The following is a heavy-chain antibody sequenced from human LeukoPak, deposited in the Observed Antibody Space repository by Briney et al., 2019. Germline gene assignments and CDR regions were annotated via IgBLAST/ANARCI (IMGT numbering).Heavy chain of an antibody. J-gene: IGHJ4*02. CDR3: ARGDGWYEN. V-gene: IGHV4-34*01. CDR2: INHSGST. Sequence: SETLSLTCAVYGGSFSGYYWSWIRQPPGKGLEWIGEINHSGSTNYNPSLKSRVTISVDTSKNQFSLKLSSVTAADTAVYYCARGDGWYENWGQGTLVTVSS. D-gene: IGHD6-19*01. CDR1: GGSFSGYY.